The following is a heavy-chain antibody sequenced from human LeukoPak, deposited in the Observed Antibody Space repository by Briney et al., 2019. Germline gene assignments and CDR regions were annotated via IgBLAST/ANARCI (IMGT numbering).Heavy chain of an antibody. D-gene: IGHD3-9*01. CDR1: GYTFTNDD. Sequence: GASVKVSCKASGYTFTNDDISWVRQATGQGLEWIGKINPNSGTTGYAQKFQGRVTMTRSTSVSTVYMELNSLTSEDTAVYFCASSASGTGYTAWGQGTLVTVSS. CDR3: ASSASGTGYTA. CDR2: INPNSGTT. J-gene: IGHJ4*02. V-gene: IGHV1-8*01.